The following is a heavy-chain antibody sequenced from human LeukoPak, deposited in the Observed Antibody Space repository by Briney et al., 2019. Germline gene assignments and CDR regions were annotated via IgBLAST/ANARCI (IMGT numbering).Heavy chain of an antibody. V-gene: IGHV4-39*01. CDR2: IYHSGST. Sequence: PSETLSLTCTVSGGSISGSNYYWGWIRQTPGKGLEWIGSIYHSGSTYYNPSLKSRVTISVDTSKNQFSLKVASVTAADTAVYYCNYFGMDVWGQGTTVTVSS. CDR1: GGSISGSNYY. J-gene: IGHJ6*02. CDR3: NYFGMDV.